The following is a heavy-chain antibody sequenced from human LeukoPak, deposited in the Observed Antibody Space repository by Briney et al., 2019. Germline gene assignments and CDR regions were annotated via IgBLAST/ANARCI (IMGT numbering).Heavy chain of an antibody. V-gene: IGHV4-34*01. Sequence: PSETLSLTCAVYGGSFSGYYWSWIRQPPGKGLEWIGEINHRGSTNYNPSLKSRVTISVDTSKNQFSLELSSVTAADTAVYYCARARAAWFDPWGQGTLVTVSS. CDR2: INHRGST. J-gene: IGHJ5*02. CDR3: ARARAAWFDP. CDR1: GGSFSGYY.